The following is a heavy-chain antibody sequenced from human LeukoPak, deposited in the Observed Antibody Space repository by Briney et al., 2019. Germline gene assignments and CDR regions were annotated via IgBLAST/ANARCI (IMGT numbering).Heavy chain of an antibody. CDR1: GGSFSGYY. CDR3: ARARYCSGGSCQRGWRYLNWFDP. V-gene: IGHV4-34*01. J-gene: IGHJ5*02. Sequence: SETLSLTCAVYGGSFSGYYWSWIRQPPGKGLEWIGEINHSGSTNYNPSLKSRVTISVDTSKNQFSLKLSSVTAADTAVYYCARARYCSGGSCQRGWRYLNWFDPWGQGTLDTVSS. CDR2: INHSGST. D-gene: IGHD2-15*01.